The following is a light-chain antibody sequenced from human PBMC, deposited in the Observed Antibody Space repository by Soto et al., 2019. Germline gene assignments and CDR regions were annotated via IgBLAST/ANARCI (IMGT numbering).Light chain of an antibody. CDR1: SSDVGTYNF. CDR2: DVT. J-gene: IGLJ1*01. V-gene: IGLV2-11*01. CDR3: CSYVGSYTSYV. Sequence: QSVLTQPRSVSGSPGQSVTISCTGTSSDVGTYNFVSWYQQHPGKAPKFMIYDVTKRPSGVPDRFSGSKSGNTASLTISGLQAEDGADYYCCSYVGSYTSYVFGTGTKLTVL.